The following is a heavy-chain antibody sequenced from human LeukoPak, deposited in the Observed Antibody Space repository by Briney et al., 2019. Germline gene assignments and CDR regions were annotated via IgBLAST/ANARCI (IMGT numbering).Heavy chain of an antibody. J-gene: IGHJ5*02. CDR2: ISSSTSSI. CDR3: AKDGEQQLANWFDP. D-gene: IGHD6-13*01. V-gene: IGHV3-21*04. CDR1: GFTFSDYS. Sequence: GGSLRLSCAASGFTFSDYSMNWVRQAPGKGLEWVSSISSSTSSIYYADSVKGRFTIPRDNAKNSLYLQMNSLRAEDTALYYCAKDGEQQLANWFDPWGQGTLVTVSS.